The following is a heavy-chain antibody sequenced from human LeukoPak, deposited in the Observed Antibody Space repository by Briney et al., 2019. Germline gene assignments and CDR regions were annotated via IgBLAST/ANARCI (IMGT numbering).Heavy chain of an antibody. J-gene: IGHJ3*02. CDR3: ARERAIVGARLDAFDI. Sequence: GGSLRLSCAASGFTFSSYSMNWVRQAPGKGLEWVSCISSSSSYIYYADSVKGRFTISRDNAKNSLYLQMNSLRAEDTAVYYCARERAIVGARLDAFDIWGQGTMVTVSS. V-gene: IGHV3-21*01. D-gene: IGHD1-26*01. CDR2: ISSSSSYI. CDR1: GFTFSSYS.